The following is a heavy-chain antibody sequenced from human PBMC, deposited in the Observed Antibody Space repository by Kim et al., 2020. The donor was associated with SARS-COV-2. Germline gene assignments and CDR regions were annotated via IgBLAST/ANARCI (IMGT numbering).Heavy chain of an antibody. V-gene: IGHV3-11*04. Sequence: IYYADSVGGRFTNSRDNEKNSLYLRMNSLRAGDTAVYYCARGPNYSPFDYWGQGTLVTVSS. CDR2: I. J-gene: IGHJ4*02. D-gene: IGHD4-4*01. CDR3: ARGPNYSPFDY.